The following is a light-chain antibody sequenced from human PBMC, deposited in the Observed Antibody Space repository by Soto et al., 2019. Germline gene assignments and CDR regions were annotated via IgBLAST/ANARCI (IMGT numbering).Light chain of an antibody. V-gene: IGKV1-5*03. J-gene: IGKJ1*01. CDR2: KAS. CDR1: QSISSW. Sequence: DIPMTQSPSTLSASVGDRVTITCRASQSISSWLAWFQQKPGKAPKLLISKASSLESGVPSRFSGSGSGTEVTLTISSLQPDDFATYFCQQYNSYPGTFGQGTEVEIK. CDR3: QQYNSYPGT.